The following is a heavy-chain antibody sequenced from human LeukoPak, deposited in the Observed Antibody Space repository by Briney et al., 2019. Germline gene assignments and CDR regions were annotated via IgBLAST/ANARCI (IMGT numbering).Heavy chain of an antibody. CDR3: ARDKGGIAAAGTGIDY. CDR2: ISSSSSYI. J-gene: IGHJ4*02. V-gene: IGHV3-21*01. D-gene: IGHD6-13*01. Sequence: GGSLRLSCAASGFTFSSYSMNWVRQAPGKGLEWVSSISSSSSYIYYADSVKGRFTISRDNAKNSLYQQMNSLRAEDTAVYYCARDKGGIAAAGTGIDYWGQGTLVTVSS. CDR1: GFTFSSYS.